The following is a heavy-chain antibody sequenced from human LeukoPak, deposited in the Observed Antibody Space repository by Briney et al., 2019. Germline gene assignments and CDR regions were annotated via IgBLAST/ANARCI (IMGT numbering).Heavy chain of an antibody. J-gene: IGHJ4*02. CDR2: IYHSGST. CDR3: AGSLRYYYDSSGYYYKPFDY. D-gene: IGHD3-22*01. Sequence: SQTLSLTCTVSGGSISSGDYYWSWVRQPPGKGLEWIGEIYHSGSTNYNPSLKSRVTISVDKSKNQFSLKLSSVTAADTAVYYCAGSLRYYYDSSGYYYKPFDYWGQGTLVTVSS. V-gene: IGHV4-30-4*01. CDR1: GGSISSGDYY.